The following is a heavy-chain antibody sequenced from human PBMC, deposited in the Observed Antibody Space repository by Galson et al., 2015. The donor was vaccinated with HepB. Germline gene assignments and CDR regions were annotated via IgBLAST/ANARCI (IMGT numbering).Heavy chain of an antibody. CDR1: GFTFSNFG. D-gene: IGHD5-18*01. CDR2: ISGSGGTT. J-gene: IGHJ4*02. Sequence: SLRLSCAVSGFTFSNFGLNWLRQAPGKGLEWVSSISGSGGTTYYADSVKGRVTISRDKSKNTLYLQMNSLRAEDTAVYYCARDRDTAWSEFDHGGQGTLVTVSS. CDR3: ARDRDTAWSEFDH. V-gene: IGHV3-23*01.